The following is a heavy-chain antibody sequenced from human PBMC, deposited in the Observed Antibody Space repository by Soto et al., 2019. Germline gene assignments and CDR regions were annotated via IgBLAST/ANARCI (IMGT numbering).Heavy chain of an antibody. V-gene: IGHV4-31*03. CDR2: IYYSGST. J-gene: IGHJ4*02. CDR3: ARGGRGTAVTAFDY. CDR1: GGSISSGGYY. Sequence: QVQLQESGPGLVKPSQTLSLTCTVSGGSISSGGYYWSWIRQHPGKGLEWIGYIYYSGSTYYNPSLRSRVTISVDTSKNQFSLKLSSVTAADTAVYYCARGGRGTAVTAFDYWGQGTLVTVSS. D-gene: IGHD2-21*02.